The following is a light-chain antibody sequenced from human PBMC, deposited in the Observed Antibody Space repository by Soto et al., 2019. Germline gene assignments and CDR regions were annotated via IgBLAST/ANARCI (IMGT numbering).Light chain of an antibody. J-gene: IGKJ1*01. Sequence: EIQVTQSPSTLSATVADRVTITCRASQSISSWLAWYQQKPGKAPKLLIYKASTLESGVPSSFSGSGSGTEFSLTISSLQPDDFATYYCQHYNSYSEAFGQRTKVDIK. V-gene: IGKV1-5*03. CDR2: KAS. CDR3: QHYNSYSEA. CDR1: QSISSW.